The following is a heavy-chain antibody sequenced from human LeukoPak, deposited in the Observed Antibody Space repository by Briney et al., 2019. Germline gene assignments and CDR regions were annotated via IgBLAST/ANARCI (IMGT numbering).Heavy chain of an antibody. V-gene: IGHV1-18*01. Sequence: ASVKVSCKTSGYTFTSYGLSWVRQAPGHGLEWMGWISPYNGNTNYAQKFQGRVTMTTDTSTTTGYMELRSLRSDDTAVYYCARDHGGKVDRYFDLWGRGTLVTVSS. D-gene: IGHD4-23*01. CDR2: ISPYNGNT. CDR1: GYTFTSYG. J-gene: IGHJ2*01. CDR3: ARDHGGKVDRYFDL.